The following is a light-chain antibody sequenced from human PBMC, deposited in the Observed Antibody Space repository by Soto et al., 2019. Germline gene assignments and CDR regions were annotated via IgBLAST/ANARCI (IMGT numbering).Light chain of an antibody. V-gene: IGKV1-5*01. CDR1: QSISSG. J-gene: IGKJ1*01. CDR2: DAS. Sequence: DIQMTQSPSTLSASLGDRVTITCRASQSISSGLAWYQQKPGKAPKVLIYDASSLQCGVPSRFSGSGSGTEFTLTISSLQPEDFAIYYCQQYNSYSPWTFGQGTKVDIK. CDR3: QQYNSYSPWT.